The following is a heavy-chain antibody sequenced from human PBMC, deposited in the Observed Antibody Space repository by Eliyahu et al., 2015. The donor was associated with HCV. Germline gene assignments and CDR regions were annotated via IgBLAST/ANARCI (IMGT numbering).Heavy chain of an antibody. V-gene: IGHV4-59*01. J-gene: IGHJ5*02. CDR2: IHYXGST. Sequence: QVQLQESGPGLVKPSETLSLTCXVSGGXXTTYYWSWIRQPPGKGLEWIGYIHYXGSTNYNPSLKSRVTISLDTSKNQFSLNLTSVTAADTAVYYCASGGGGIAVAGTGGWFDPWGQGTLVTVSS. CDR3: ASGGGGIAVAGTGGWFDP. D-gene: IGHD6-19*01. CDR1: GGXXTTYY.